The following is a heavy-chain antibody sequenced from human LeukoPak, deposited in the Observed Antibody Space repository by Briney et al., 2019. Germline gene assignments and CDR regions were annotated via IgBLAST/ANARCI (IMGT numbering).Heavy chain of an antibody. CDR3: ARINWNYGLSIYYYYGMDV. V-gene: IGHV4-59*06. CDR2: IYYSGST. CDR1: GGSISSYY. D-gene: IGHD1-7*01. J-gene: IGHJ6*02. Sequence: RPSETLSLTCTVSGGSISSYYWSWIRQPAGKGLEWIGYIYYSGSTYYNPSLKSRVTISVDTSKNQFSLKLSSVTAADTAVYYCARINWNYGLSIYYYYGMDVWGQGTTVTVSS.